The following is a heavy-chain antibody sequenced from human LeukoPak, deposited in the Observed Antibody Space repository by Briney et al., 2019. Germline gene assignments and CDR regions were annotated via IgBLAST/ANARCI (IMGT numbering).Heavy chain of an antibody. V-gene: IGHV3-30*18. D-gene: IGHD5-18*01. Sequence: GGSLRLSCAASGFTFSSYGMHWVRQAPGQGLEWVAVISYDGNNKYYADSVKGRFTISRDNSKNTLYLQMNSLRAEDTAVYYCAKEEQYSYAIWGRGTLVTVSS. CDR3: AKEEQYSYAI. CDR1: GFTFSSYG. J-gene: IGHJ4*01. CDR2: ISYDGNNK.